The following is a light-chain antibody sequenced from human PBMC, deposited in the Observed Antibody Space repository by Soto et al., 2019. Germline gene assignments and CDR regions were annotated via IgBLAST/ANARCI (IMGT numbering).Light chain of an antibody. Sequence: QSVLTQPPSASGTPGQRVTISGSGSSSNIGSNHVYWYQQLPGTAPKLLIYRNNQQPSGVPDRFSGSKSGTSASLAISGLRSEDEADYYCAAWDDSLSGRVFGGWTKLTVL. V-gene: IGLV1-47*01. CDR1: SSNIGSNH. CDR2: RNN. CDR3: AAWDDSLSGRV. J-gene: IGLJ2*01.